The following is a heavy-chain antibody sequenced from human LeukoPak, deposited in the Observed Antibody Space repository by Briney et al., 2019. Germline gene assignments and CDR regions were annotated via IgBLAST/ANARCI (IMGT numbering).Heavy chain of an antibody. CDR3: ARDPYNGAYGDNYYYYMDV. J-gene: IGHJ6*03. Sequence: GGSLRLSCAASGFNFNNYNMNWVRQTPGKGLEWVSSITTSSSYSFYADSVKGRFTISRDNAKNSLYLQMNSLTAEDTAVYYCARDPYNGAYGDNYYYYMDVWGKGTTVTIS. D-gene: IGHD4-17*01. CDR1: GFNFNNYN. CDR2: ITTSSSYS. V-gene: IGHV3-21*06.